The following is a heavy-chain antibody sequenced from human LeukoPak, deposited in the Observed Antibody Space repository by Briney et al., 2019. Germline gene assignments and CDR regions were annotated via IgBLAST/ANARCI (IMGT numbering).Heavy chain of an antibody. D-gene: IGHD3-3*01. CDR3: ARALTIYYMDV. CDR2: ISYDGSNK. J-gene: IGHJ6*03. Sequence: GGSLRLSCAASGFTFSSYAMHWVRRAPGKGLEWVAVISYDGSNKYYADSVKGRFTISRDNSKNTLYLQMNSLRAEDTAVYYCARALTIYYMDVWGKGTTVTVSS. CDR1: GFTFSSYA. V-gene: IGHV3-30-3*01.